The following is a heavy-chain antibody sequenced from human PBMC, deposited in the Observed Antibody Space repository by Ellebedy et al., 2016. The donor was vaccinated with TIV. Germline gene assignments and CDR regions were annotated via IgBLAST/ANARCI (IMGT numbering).Heavy chain of an antibody. CDR1: GYSFTTFT. J-gene: IGHJ4*02. V-gene: IGHV1-3*01. CDR3: ARARGGCSGDGCYSDFDF. CDR2: INPDHGDT. D-gene: IGHD2-15*01. Sequence: AASVKVSCKASGYSFTTFTIHWVRQAPGHRPEWMGWINPDHGDTKHSQKFQARVTITRDTFASTAYMELSSLRSEDTAVYHCARARGGCSGDGCYSDFDFWGQGTLVTVSS.